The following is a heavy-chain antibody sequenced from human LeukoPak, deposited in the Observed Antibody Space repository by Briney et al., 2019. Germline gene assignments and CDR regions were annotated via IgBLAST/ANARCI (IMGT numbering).Heavy chain of an antibody. Sequence: ASVKVSCKASGHTFTNYYMHWVRQAPGQGLEWMGIIHPSSGSTSYAQKFEGRVTMTRDTSTSTVYMELSSLRSEDTAVYYCARDSSTSFLADPWGQGTLVTVSS. V-gene: IGHV1-46*01. CDR2: IHPSSGST. CDR3: ARDSSTSFLADP. D-gene: IGHD2-2*01. J-gene: IGHJ5*02. CDR1: GHTFTNYY.